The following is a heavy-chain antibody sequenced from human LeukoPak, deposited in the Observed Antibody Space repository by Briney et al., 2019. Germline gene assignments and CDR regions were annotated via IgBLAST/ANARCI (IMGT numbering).Heavy chain of an antibody. CDR2: MNPNSGNT. CDR3: ARAGLPFYYYYMDV. CDR1: GYTFTSYD. V-gene: IGHV1-8*03. Sequence: ASVRVSCKASGYTFTSYDINWVRQATGQGLEWMGWMNPNSGNTGYAQKFQGRVTITRNTSISTAYMELSRLRSDDTAVYYCARAGLPFYYYYMDVWGKGTTVTVSS. J-gene: IGHJ6*03. D-gene: IGHD3/OR15-3a*01.